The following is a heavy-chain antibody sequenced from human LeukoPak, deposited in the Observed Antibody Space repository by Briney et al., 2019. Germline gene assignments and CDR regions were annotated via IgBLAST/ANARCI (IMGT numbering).Heavy chain of an antibody. Sequence: SETLSLTCTVSGYSMSSGYYWRWDRQPPGKGLQWIGSIFRSWTTYYSPTLRRRLSMSLDTSKNQFSLKLTSVTATDTAVYYCVRGRGGLGIYQFEFWGQGALVIVPS. CDR3: VRGRGGLGIYQFEF. J-gene: IGHJ4*02. CDR2: IFRSWTT. CDR1: GYSMSSGYY. V-gene: IGHV4-38-2*02. D-gene: IGHD3/OR15-3a*01.